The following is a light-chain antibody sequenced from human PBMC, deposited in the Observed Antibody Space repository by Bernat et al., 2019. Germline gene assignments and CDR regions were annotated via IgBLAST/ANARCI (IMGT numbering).Light chain of an antibody. V-gene: IGKV3-20*01. CDR2: GAS. CDR1: QSVTSSY. J-gene: IGKJ2*01. CDR3: QQYGGSPSYT. Sequence: EIVLTQSPGTLSLSPGERATLSCRASQSVTSSYLAWFHHKPGQAPRLLIHGASSRATGIPDRFSGSGSGTDFTLTISRLEPEDFAVYYCQQYGGSPSYTFGQGTKLEIK.